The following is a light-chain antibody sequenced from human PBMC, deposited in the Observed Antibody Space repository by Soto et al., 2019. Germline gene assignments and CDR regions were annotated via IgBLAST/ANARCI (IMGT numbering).Light chain of an antibody. CDR2: RAS. V-gene: IGKV3-15*01. CDR3: QQYDNWPPWT. CDR1: QSINSN. Sequence: EIVMTQSPATLSVSPGERVTLSCRASQSINSNLAWYQQKPGQAPRLIIYRASTRATGIPARFSGSGSGTEFTLTISSLQSEDFAFYYCQQYDNWPPWTFGQGTKVEIK. J-gene: IGKJ1*01.